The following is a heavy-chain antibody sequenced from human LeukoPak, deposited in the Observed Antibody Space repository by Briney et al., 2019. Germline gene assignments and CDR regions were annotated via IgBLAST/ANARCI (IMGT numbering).Heavy chain of an antibody. CDR3: ARDLVTVTKGFDI. CDR1: GGSISSHY. Sequence: SETLSLTCTVSGGSISSHYWSWVRQPPGKGLEWIGYVLDNVRTKDNPSLNSRFTLSADTSKNQFSLRLTSVTAADTAVYYCARDLVTVTKGFDIWGQGTMVSVSS. CDR2: VLDNVRT. J-gene: IGHJ3*02. V-gene: IGHV4-59*11. D-gene: IGHD4-17*01.